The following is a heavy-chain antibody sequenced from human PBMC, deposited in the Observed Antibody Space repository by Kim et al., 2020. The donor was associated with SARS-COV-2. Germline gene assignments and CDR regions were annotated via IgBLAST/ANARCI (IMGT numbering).Heavy chain of an antibody. CDR3: AKEGGDSSGYYLGAFDI. J-gene: IGHJ3*02. Sequence: VKGRFTISRDNSKNTMDLQMNSRRAEDTAVYYCAKEGGDSSGYYLGAFDIWGQGTMVTVSS. D-gene: IGHD3-22*01. V-gene: IGHV3-33*06.